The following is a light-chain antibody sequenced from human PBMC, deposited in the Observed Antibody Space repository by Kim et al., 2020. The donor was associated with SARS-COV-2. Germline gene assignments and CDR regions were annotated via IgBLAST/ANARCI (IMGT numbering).Light chain of an antibody. Sequence: PGKGGTFSGAGRRSSMGSTTGNWYQLLPGRAPKLRIYSNNQRPSGVPDRFAGSKSGTSAALAISGLQSEDEADYYCAAWDDSLKGVFGGGTQLTVL. CDR2: SNN. V-gene: IGLV1-44*01. CDR3: AAWDDSLKGV. CDR1: RSSMGSTT. J-gene: IGLJ3*02.